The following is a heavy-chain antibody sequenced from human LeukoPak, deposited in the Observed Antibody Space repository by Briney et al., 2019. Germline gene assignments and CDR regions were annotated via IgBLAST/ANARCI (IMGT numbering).Heavy chain of an antibody. J-gene: IGHJ2*01. CDR2: IYYSGST. D-gene: IGHD3-9*01. CDR3: ARSGGHNILTGPHWYFDL. V-gene: IGHV4-39*07. Sequence: PSETLSLTCTVSGGSISSGSYYWGWIRQPPGKGLEWIGSIYYSGSTYYNPSLKSRVTISVDTSKNQFSLKLSSVTAADTAVYYCARSGGHNILTGPHWYFDLWGRGTLVTVSS. CDR1: GGSISSGSYY.